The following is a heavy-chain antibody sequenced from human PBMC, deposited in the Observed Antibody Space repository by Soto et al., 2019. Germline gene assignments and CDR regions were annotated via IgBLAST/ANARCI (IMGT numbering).Heavy chain of an antibody. V-gene: IGHV4-38-2*02. D-gene: IGHD2-2*02. Sequence: SETLSLTCAVSGYSISSGYYWGWIRQPPGKGLEWIGSIYHSGSTYYNPSLKSRVTISVDTSKNQFSLKLSSVTTADTAVYYCAREDLDCSSTSCYTVPYYYYGMDVWGQGTTVTVSS. CDR3: AREDLDCSSTSCYTVPYYYYGMDV. J-gene: IGHJ6*02. CDR1: GYSISSGYY. CDR2: IYHSGST.